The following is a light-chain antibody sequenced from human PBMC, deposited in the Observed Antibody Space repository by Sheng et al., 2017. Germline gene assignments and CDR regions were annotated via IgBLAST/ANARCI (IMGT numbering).Light chain of an antibody. J-gene: IGLJ3*02. V-gene: IGLV2-14*01. CDR3: TSYTPNIIPV. Sequence: GISNRFSGSKSGNTASLTISGLLAEDEADYYCTSYTPNIIPVFGGGTKVTVL.